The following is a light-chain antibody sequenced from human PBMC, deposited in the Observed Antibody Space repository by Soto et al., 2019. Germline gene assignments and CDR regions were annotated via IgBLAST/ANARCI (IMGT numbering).Light chain of an antibody. CDR1: QTVERW. CDR2: DVS. V-gene: IGKV1-5*01. J-gene: IGKJ4*01. Sequence: DIQMTQSPSTLPASVGDRVTISCRASQTVERWLAWYQQKPGKAPKLLISDVSSLERGVPSRFSGSGSATEFTLTISSLQPDDFATYYCQQYKSFSLTFGGGTRVEVK. CDR3: QQYKSFSLT.